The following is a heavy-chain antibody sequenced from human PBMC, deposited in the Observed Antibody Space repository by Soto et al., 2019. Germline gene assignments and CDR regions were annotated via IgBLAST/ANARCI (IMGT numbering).Heavy chain of an antibody. J-gene: IGHJ4*02. D-gene: IGHD3-10*01. CDR2: IYYSGTT. CDR3: AREFAGFGKFDH. Sequence: SETLSLTCTVSGGSISSADYFWGWIRQPPGKGLEWIGSIYYSGTTYYKPSLKSRVTMSVDTSKNQFSLKLSSVTAADTAVYYCAREFAGFGKFDHWGQGTLVTVSS. V-gene: IGHV4-39*02. CDR1: GGSISSADYF.